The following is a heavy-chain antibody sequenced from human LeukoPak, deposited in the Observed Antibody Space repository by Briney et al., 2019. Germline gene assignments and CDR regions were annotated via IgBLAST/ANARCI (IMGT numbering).Heavy chain of an antibody. CDR1: GYTFTGYY. CDR3: AREVRFTLHFDY. D-gene: IGHD3-10*01. CDR2: INPHSGCT. J-gene: IGHJ4*02. Sequence: GASVTVSCKASGYTFTGYYMHWVRRAPGQGLEWMGWINPHSGCTNYLQKFQGRVTMTRDTSFSAAYMDLSRLQSDDTAVYYCAREVRFTLHFDYWGQGTVVTVPS. V-gene: IGHV1-2*02.